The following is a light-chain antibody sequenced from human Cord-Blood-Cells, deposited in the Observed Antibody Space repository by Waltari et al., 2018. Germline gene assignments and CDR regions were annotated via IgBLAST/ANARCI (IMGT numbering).Light chain of an antibody. CDR3: QQYDNLPIT. CDR2: DAS. Sequence: DIQMTQSPSSLSASVGDSVTITCPASQDISNYLNWDQQKPGKAPKLLIYDASNLETGVPSRFSGSGSGTDFTFTISSLQPEDIATYYCQQYDNLPITFGQGTRLEIK. CDR1: QDISNY. V-gene: IGKV1-33*01. J-gene: IGKJ5*01.